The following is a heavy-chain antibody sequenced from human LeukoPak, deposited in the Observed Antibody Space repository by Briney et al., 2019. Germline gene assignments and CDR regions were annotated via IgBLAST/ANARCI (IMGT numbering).Heavy chain of an antibody. Sequence: ASVKVSCKASGYTFTSYDINWVRQATGQGLEWMGWMNPNSGNTGYSQKFQGRVTITRNTAISTPYMELSSLRSEDTAVYYCARAGYSYGLYYYYYMDVWGKGTTVTVSS. CDR3: ARAGYSYGLYYYYYMDV. D-gene: IGHD5-18*01. J-gene: IGHJ6*03. CDR2: MNPNSGNT. CDR1: GYTFTSYD. V-gene: IGHV1-8*03.